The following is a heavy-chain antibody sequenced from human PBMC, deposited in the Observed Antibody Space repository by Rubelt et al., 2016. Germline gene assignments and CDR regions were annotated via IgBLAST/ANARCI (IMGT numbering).Heavy chain of an antibody. J-gene: IGHJ4*02. V-gene: IGHV3-66*01. Sequence: EVQLAESGGGLVQPGGSLRLSCAASGFNFSSYSMNWVRQAPGKGLEWVSIIYSGGSTYYADSVQGRFTIARDNSKNTLYLQMNSLRAEDTAVYYCARDQYDYWGQGTLVTVSS. CDR1: GFNFSSYS. CDR2: IYSGGST. CDR3: ARDQYDY.